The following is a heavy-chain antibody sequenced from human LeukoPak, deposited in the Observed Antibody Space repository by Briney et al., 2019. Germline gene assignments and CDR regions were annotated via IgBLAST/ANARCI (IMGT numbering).Heavy chain of an antibody. CDR2: ISAYNGNT. V-gene: IGHV1-18*01. CDR1: GYTFNSYG. J-gene: IGHJ6*03. D-gene: IGHD2-15*01. Sequence: ASVKVSCKASGYTFNSYGISWVRQAPGQGLEWMGWISAYNGNTNYAQKLQGRVTMTTDTSTSTAYMELRSLRSDDTAVYYCASSTRYGYSYYYYYYMDVWGKGTTVTVSS. CDR3: ASSTRYGYSYYYYYYMDV.